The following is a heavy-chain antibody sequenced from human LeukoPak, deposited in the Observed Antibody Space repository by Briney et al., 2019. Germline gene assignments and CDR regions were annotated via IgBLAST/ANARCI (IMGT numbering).Heavy chain of an antibody. V-gene: IGHV3-23*01. CDR3: AKDQGSGSINWFDP. D-gene: IGHD3-10*01. CDR1: GFTFRNYV. CDR2: LSGSGRDT. Sequence: GGSLRLSCAASGFTFRNYVMNWVRQAPGKGLGWVSGLSGSGRDTYYADYVKGRFTVSRDNSKNKLYLQMNSLSADDTAVYYCAKDQGSGSINWFDPWGQGTLVTVSS. J-gene: IGHJ5*02.